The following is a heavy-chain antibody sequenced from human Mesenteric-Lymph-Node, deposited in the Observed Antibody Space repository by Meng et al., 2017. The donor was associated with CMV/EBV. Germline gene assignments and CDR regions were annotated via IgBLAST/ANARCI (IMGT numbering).Heavy chain of an antibody. CDR2: INEDGGIT. J-gene: IGHJ3*02. V-gene: IGHV3-74*01. CDR1: GFSLSRYW. CDR3: ARDYCIGTTCHDAFDM. D-gene: IGHD2/OR15-2a*01. Sequence: GGSLRLSCVASGFSLSRYWMHWVRQVPGKGLVWVSRINEDGGITNHADSVEGRFSISRDNAKNTLFLQMTSLRAEDTAVYYCARDYCIGTTCHDAFDMWGQGTMVTVSS.